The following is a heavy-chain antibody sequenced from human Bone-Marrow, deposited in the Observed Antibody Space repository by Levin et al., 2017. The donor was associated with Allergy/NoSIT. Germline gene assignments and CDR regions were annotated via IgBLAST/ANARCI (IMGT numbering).Heavy chain of an antibody. J-gene: IGHJ6*02. Sequence: GGSLRLSCAASGFTFSNYWMGWVRQAPGKGLEWVANIKEDETEKYYVDSVKGRFTISRDNAKNSLYLQMNSLRAEDTAVYYCAREYYFWSTYYPYYYYGMDVWGQGTTVTVSS. CDR2: IKEDETEK. V-gene: IGHV3-7*01. D-gene: IGHD3-3*01. CDR3: AREYYFWSTYYPYYYYGMDV. CDR1: GFTFSNYW.